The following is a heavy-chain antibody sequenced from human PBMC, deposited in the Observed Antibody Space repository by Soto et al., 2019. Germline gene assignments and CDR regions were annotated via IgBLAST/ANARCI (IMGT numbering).Heavy chain of an antibody. D-gene: IGHD3-22*01. CDR1: GYTFTDYY. CDR3: ARDYGSGYYAAYYDY. J-gene: IGHJ4*02. CDR2: INPSGGST. V-gene: IGHV1-46*01. Sequence: QVQLVQSGAEVRKPGASVKVSCRTSGYTFTDYYIHWVRQAPGQGLEWMGLINPSGGSTDYTQKFLERVTMTRDPSTSTVYMELSSLRSEDTAVFYCARDYGSGYYAAYYDYWGQGTLVTVSS.